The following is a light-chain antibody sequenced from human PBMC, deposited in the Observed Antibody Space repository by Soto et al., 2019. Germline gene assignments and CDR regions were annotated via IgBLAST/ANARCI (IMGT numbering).Light chain of an antibody. CDR3: HQYNKWLYT. J-gene: IGKJ2*01. CDR2: GAS. V-gene: IGKV3-15*01. CDR1: QSVSGS. Sequence: EIVMTQSPATLSVSPGERATLSCRASQSVSGSLAWYQQKPGQAPRLLFYGASTRATGVPARFSGSGSGTEFTLTISSLQSEDFAVYYCHQYNKWLYTFGQGTKLEIK.